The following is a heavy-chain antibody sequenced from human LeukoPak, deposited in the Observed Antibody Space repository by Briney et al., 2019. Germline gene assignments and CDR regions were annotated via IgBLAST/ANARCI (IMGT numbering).Heavy chain of an antibody. J-gene: IGHJ4*02. CDR3: ARQQWELPSTLN. V-gene: IGHV4-39*01. CDR2: IYYSGST. Sequence: SETLSLTCTVSGGSISSSSYYWGWIRQPPGKGLEWIGSIYYSGSTYYNPSLKSRFTISVDTSNTPFSLTLSSVPAADTAVYYCARQQWELPSTLNWGQGTLVTVSS. D-gene: IGHD1-26*01. CDR1: GGSISSSSYY.